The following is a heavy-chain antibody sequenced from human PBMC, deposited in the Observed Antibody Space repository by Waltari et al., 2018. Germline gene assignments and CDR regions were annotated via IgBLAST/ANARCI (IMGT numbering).Heavy chain of an antibody. CDR3: ARDSPLYSSSRRLIDY. D-gene: IGHD6-6*01. CDR1: GYTFTGYY. J-gene: IGHJ4*02. V-gene: IGHV1-2*02. CDR2: INPNRGGT. Sequence: QVQLVQSGAEVKKPGASVKVSCKASGYTFTGYYMHWVRQAPGQGLEWMGRINPNRGGTNYAQKCQGRVTMTRDTSISTAYMELSRLRSDDTAVYYCARDSPLYSSSRRLIDYWGQGTLVTVSS.